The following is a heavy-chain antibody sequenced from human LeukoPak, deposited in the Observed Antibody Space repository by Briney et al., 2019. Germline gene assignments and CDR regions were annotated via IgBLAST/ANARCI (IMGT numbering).Heavy chain of an antibody. CDR1: GGSFSGYY. D-gene: IGHD3-10*01. CDR3: ARGPLDVLIWFGAPYGMDV. J-gene: IGHJ6*02. CDR2: INHSGST. V-gene: IGHV4-34*01. Sequence: SETLSLTCAVDGGSFSGYYWSWIRQAPGKGLEWIGEINHSGSTNYNPSLKSRVTISVDTSKNQFSLKLSSVTAADTAVYYCARGPLDVLIWFGAPYGMDVWGQGTTVTVSS.